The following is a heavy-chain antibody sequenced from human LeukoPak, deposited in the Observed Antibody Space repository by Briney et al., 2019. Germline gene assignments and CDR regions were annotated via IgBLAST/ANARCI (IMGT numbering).Heavy chain of an antibody. CDR3: ARGAVYYDSVGAFDI. CDR2: IYYSGST. CDR1: GGSISSYY. J-gene: IGHJ3*02. Sequence: SETLSLTCTVSGGSISSYYWSWIRQPPGKGLEWIGYIYYSGSTNHNPSLKSRVTISVDTSKNQFSLRLSSVTATDTAVYYCARGAVYYDSVGAFDIWGQGTMVTVSS. V-gene: IGHV4-59*12. D-gene: IGHD3-22*01.